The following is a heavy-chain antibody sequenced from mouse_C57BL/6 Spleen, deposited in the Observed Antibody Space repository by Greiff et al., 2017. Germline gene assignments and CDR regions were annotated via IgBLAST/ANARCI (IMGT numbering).Heavy chain of an antibody. CDR1: GFTFSSYA. J-gene: IGHJ1*03. CDR2: ISDGGSYT. D-gene: IGHD1-1*01. CDR3: ARDQDYYYGSRGWYFDV. Sequence: EVKLVESGGGLVKPGGSLKLSCAASGFTFSSYAMSWVRQTPEKRLEWVATISDGGSYTYYPDNVKGRFTISRDNAKNNLYLQMSHLKSEDTAMYYCARDQDYYYGSRGWYFDVWGTGTTVTVSS. V-gene: IGHV5-4*01.